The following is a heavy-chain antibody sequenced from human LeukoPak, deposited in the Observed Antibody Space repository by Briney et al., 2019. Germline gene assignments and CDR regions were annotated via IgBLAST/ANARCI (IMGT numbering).Heavy chain of an antibody. CDR1: GYSISSSYY. J-gene: IGHJ4*02. CDR2: IYYSGST. D-gene: IGHD6-19*01. CDR3: ARAVAGNFDY. Sequence: SETLSLTCTVSGYSISSSYYWSWIRQPPGKGLEWIGYIYYSGSTNYNPSLKSRVTISVDTSKNQFSLKLSSVTAADTAVYYCARAVAGNFDYWGQGTLVTVSS. V-gene: IGHV4-61*01.